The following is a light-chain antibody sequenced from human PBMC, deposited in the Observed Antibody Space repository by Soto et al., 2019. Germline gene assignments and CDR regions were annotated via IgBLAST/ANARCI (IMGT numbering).Light chain of an antibody. CDR1: QTVSIS. CDR3: QQYGGSPRK. CDR2: GAY. V-gene: IGKV3-20*01. Sequence: EIVLTQSPGTLSLSPGERATLSCRASQTVSISLAWYQKKPGQAPRLLLSGAYSRAADIPDRFSGSGYGTDFTLNINRLEPEDFAVYYCQQYGGSPRKFGQGTKVDI. J-gene: IGKJ1*01.